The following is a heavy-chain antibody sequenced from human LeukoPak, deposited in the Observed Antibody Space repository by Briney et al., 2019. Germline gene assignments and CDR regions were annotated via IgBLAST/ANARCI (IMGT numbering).Heavy chain of an antibody. CDR1: GFTFSDYY. CDR3: ARESFAARWD. D-gene: IGHD6-6*01. Sequence: GGSLRLSCAVSGFTFSDYYMSWIRQAPGKGLEWVSAISGSGGSTYYADSVKGRFTISRDNSKNTLYLQMNSLRAEDTAVYYCARESFAARWDWGQGTLVTVSS. V-gene: IGHV3-23*01. CDR2: ISGSGGST. J-gene: IGHJ4*02.